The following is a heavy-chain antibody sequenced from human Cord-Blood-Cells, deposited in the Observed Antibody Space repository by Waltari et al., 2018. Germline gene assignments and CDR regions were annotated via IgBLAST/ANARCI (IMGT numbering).Heavy chain of an antibody. CDR2: ISYDGSNK. CDR1: GFPFSSYA. CDR3: ARVPMTTVTLDY. Sequence: QVQLVESGGGVVQPGRSLRLSCAASGFPFSSYAMHWVRPAPGKGLEWVAVISYDGSNKYYADSVKGRFTISRDNSKNTLYLQMNSLRAEDTAVYYCARVPMTTVTLDYWGQGTLVTVSS. D-gene: IGHD4-17*01. J-gene: IGHJ4*02. V-gene: IGHV3-30-3*01.